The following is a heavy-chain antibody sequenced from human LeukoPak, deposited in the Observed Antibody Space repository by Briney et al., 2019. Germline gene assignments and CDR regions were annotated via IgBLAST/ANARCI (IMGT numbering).Heavy chain of an antibody. J-gene: IGHJ4*02. CDR1: GFTFSGYT. CDR2: ISSSSSYI. D-gene: IGHD5-12*01. Sequence: SGGSLRLSCAASGFTFSGYTINWVRQAPGKGLEWVSSISSSSSYIYYADSVKGRFTISRHNAKNSLYLHMNSLRVDDTAVYYCARAGSGYEDGFDYWGQGTLVTVSS. CDR3: ARAGSGYEDGFDY. V-gene: IGHV3-21*01.